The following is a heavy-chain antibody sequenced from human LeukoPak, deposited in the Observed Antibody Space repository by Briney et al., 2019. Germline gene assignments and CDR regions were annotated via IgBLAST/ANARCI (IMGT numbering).Heavy chain of an antibody. CDR1: GVSFSGYY. V-gene: IGHV4-34*01. CDR3: ARGWFDP. Sequence: PAETLSLTCAVYGVSFSGYYLSWIRQPPGKGLEWIGEINHSGSTNYNPSLKSRVTISVDTSKNQFSLKLSSVTAADTAVYYCARGWFDPWGQGTLVTVSS. CDR2: INHSGST. J-gene: IGHJ5*02.